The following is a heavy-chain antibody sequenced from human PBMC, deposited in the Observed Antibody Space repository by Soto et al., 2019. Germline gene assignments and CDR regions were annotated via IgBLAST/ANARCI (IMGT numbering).Heavy chain of an antibody. CDR1: GGSFTGYY. CDR2: IKDGGST. Sequence: QVQLQQWGAGLLKPSETLSLTCAVNGGSFTGYYWSWVRQPPGKGLEWIGEIKDGGSTNYSPSLRSRVTISADTSKKQFSQKVTSVTAADTAVYYCARGQEGVVATHWDQGTLVTVSS. CDR3: ARGQEGVVATH. D-gene: IGHD2-15*01. V-gene: IGHV4-34*01. J-gene: IGHJ4*02.